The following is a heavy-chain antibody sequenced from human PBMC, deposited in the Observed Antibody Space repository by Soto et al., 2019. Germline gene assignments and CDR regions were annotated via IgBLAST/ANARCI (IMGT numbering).Heavy chain of an antibody. J-gene: IGHJ4*02. Sequence: QVRLVQSGAEVKKPGSSANVSCKASGGTFSTYVITWVRQAPGQGLEWMGGIIPFFGTINYAQKFQGRVTITADVSTTTAYMELSSLRSEDTAMYYCARGSSGVMSHWGQGTLVTVSS. D-gene: IGHD6-19*01. CDR2: IIPFFGTI. CDR1: GGTFSTYV. CDR3: ARGSSGVMSH. V-gene: IGHV1-69*01.